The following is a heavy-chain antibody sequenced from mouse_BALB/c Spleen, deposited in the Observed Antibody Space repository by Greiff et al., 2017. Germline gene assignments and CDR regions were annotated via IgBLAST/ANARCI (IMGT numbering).Heavy chain of an antibody. CDR1: GFTFSSYG. J-gene: IGHJ1*01. Sequence: VQLKESGGGLVQPGGSLKLSCAASGFTFSSYGMSWVRQTPDKRLELVATINSNGGSTYYPDSVKGRFSISRDNAKNTLYLQMSSLKSEDTAMYCCARDKKGARGYFDGWGAGTTVTVSS. CDR2: INSNGGST. V-gene: IGHV5-6-3*01. CDR3: ARDKKGARGYFDG.